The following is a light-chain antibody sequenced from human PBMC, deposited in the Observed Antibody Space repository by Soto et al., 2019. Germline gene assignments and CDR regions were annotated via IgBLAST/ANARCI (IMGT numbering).Light chain of an antibody. V-gene: IGKV1-27*01. CDR2: AAS. Sequence: DIQMTQSPSSLSASVGDGVSITCRASQGIRNSLAWYQQKPGKVPKLLIYAASTLESGVPSRFSGSGSGTDFTLTISGLQPKDVATYFCQKYNSGPPWTFGPGTKVEIK. CDR3: QKYNSGPPWT. J-gene: IGKJ1*01. CDR1: QGIRNS.